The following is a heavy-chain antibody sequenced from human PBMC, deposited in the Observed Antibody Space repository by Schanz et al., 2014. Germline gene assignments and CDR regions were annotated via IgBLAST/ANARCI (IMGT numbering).Heavy chain of an antibody. Sequence: QVQLQESGPGLVKPSGTLSLTCAVSGDSISNNNWWSWVRQPPGKGLEWIGEIYHSGSTHYNPSPKSRVPISLDKSKNQFSLSLSSVTAADTAVYYCVRMPVETDYGLDLWGRGTSVTVSS. CDR2: IYHSGST. D-gene: IGHD5-18*01. V-gene: IGHV4-4*02. J-gene: IGHJ6*02. CDR3: VRMPVETDYGLDL. CDR1: GDSISNNNW.